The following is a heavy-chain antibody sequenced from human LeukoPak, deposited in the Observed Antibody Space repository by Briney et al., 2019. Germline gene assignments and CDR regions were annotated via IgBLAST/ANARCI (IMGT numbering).Heavy chain of an antibody. CDR1: GGSFSGYY. CDR3: AVETATQAK. CDR2: INHSGST. D-gene: IGHD5-24*01. V-gene: IGHV4-34*01. J-gene: IGHJ4*02. Sequence: SETLSLTCAVYGGSFSGYYWSWIRQPPGKGLEWIGEINHSGSTNYNPSLKSRVTISVDTSKNQFSLKLSSVTAADTAVYYCAVETATQAKWGQGTLVTVSS.